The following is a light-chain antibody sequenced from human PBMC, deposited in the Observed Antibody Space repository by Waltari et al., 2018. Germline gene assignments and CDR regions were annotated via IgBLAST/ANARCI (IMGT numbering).Light chain of an antibody. J-gene: IGKJ1*01. CDR1: QSVSSN. CDR3: QQYNNWPST. CDR2: GAS. Sequence: ETGMTKSPATLSVSPGERATLSCRASQSVSSNLAWYQHKPGQAPRLLIYGASTRATGIPARFSGSGSGTEFTLTITSLQSEDFAVYYCQQYNNWPSTFGQGTQVEIK. V-gene: IGKV3-15*01.